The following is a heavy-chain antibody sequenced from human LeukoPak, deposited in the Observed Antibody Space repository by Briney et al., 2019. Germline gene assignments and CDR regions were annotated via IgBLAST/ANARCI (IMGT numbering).Heavy chain of an antibody. CDR3: AKDQVLVRGFCDY. V-gene: IGHV3-23*01. Sequence: GGSLRLSCAASGFTFSSYAMSWVRQAPGKGLEWVSAISGSGGSTYYADSVKGRLTISRDNSKNTLYLQMNSLRAEDTAVYYCAKDQVLVRGFCDYWGQGTLVTVSS. CDR1: GFTFSSYA. CDR2: ISGSGGST. D-gene: IGHD6-13*01. J-gene: IGHJ4*02.